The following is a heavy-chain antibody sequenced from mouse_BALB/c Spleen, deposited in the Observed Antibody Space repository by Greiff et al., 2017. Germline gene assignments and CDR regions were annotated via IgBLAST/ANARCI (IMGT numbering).Heavy chain of an antibody. CDR2: IWAGGST. CDR3: ARSYGSKAMDY. CDR1: GFSLTSYG. Sequence: VKLMESGPGLVAPSQSLSITCTVSGFSLTSYGVHWVRQPPGKGLEWLGVIWAGGSTNYNSALMSRLSISKDNSKSQVFLKMNSLQTDDTAMYYCARSYGSKAMDYWGQGTSVTVSS. J-gene: IGHJ4*01. D-gene: IGHD1-1*01. V-gene: IGHV2-9*02.